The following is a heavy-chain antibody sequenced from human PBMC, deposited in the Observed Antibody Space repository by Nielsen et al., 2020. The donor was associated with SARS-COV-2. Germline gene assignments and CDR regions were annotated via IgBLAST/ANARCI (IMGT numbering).Heavy chain of an antibody. CDR2: ISSSSSYI. J-gene: IGHJ4*02. Sequence: GGSLRLSCAASGFTFSSYSMNWVRQAPGKGMEWVSSISSSSSYIYYADSVKGRFTISRDNAKNPLYLQMNSLRAEDTAVYYCARDEGVVVPAAIRDWGQGTLVTVSS. CDR1: GFTFSSYS. V-gene: IGHV3-21*01. CDR3: ARDEGVVVPAAIRD. D-gene: IGHD2-2*02.